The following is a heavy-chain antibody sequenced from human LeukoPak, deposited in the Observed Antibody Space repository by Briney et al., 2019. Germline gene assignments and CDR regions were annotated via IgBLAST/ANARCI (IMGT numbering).Heavy chain of an antibody. CDR1: GFTVSSNY. CDR3: ARWRVVQVGFDY. V-gene: IGHV3-66*01. Sequence: GGSLRLSCAASGFTVSSNYMSWVRQAPGKGLEWVSVIYSGGSTYYADSVKGRFTISRDNAKNSLYLQMNSLRAEDTAVYYCARWRVVQVGFDYWGQGTLVTVSS. J-gene: IGHJ4*02. CDR2: IYSGGST. D-gene: IGHD3-22*01.